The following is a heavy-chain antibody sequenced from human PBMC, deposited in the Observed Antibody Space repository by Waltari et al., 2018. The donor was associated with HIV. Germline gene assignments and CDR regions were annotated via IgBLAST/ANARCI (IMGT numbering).Heavy chain of an antibody. CDR3: AKGGANPIDF. D-gene: IGHD1-26*01. CDR1: GFTLSSYW. Sequence: EVRLVESGGGLVQPGGSLRLSCAASGFTLSSYWMHWVRQAPGKGLVWVSRINSDGSTTSYADSVKCRFTISRDNAKNTLYLQMNSLRAEDTAVYYCAKGGANPIDFWGQGTLVTVSS. CDR2: INSDGSTT. V-gene: IGHV3-74*01. J-gene: IGHJ4*02.